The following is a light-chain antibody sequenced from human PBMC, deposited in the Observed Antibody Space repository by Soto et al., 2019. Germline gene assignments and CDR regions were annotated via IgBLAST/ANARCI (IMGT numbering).Light chain of an antibody. J-gene: IGKJ2*02. CDR2: GVY. CDR1: QRISNN. Sequence: EIVMTQSPATLSVSPGERATLSCRASQRISNNLAWYQQKPGQAPRLLIYGVYSRATGVPARFSGSGSGTEFTLSICGLQSEDFSVYYCQQYNEWPGCTFGQGTKLEI. V-gene: IGKV3-15*01. CDR3: QQYNEWPGCT.